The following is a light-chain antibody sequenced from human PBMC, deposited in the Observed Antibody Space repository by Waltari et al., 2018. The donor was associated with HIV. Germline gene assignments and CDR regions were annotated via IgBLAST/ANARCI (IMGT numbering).Light chain of an antibody. CDR1: PSTLGANFD. CDR3: QSYDNVLTAVI. Sequence: QSVLTQPPSGSGAHGQPVTVSCTGRPSTLGANFDFHWYQHLPGTAPKLLIYGNNDRPSGVPARFSGSRSGSSASLAITGLQAEDEADYYCQSYDNVLTAVIFGGGTKVTVL. CDR2: GNN. V-gene: IGLV1-40*01. J-gene: IGLJ2*01.